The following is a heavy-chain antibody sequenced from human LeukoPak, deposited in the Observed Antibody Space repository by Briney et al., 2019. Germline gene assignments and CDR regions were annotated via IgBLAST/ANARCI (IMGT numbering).Heavy chain of an antibody. D-gene: IGHD3-10*01. J-gene: IGHJ5*02. CDR1: GGTFSSYA. V-gene: IGHV1-69*13. CDR2: IIPIFGTA. Sequence: ASVKVSCKASGGTFSSYAISWVRQAPGQGLEWMGGIIPIFGTANYAQKFQGRVTITADESTSTAYMELSSLRSEDTAVYYCARGHTMVRGVISWFDPWGQGTLVTVSS. CDR3: ARGHTMVRGVISWFDP.